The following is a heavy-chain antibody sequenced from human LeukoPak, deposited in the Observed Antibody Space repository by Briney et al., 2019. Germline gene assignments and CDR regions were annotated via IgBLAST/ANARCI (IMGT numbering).Heavy chain of an antibody. CDR2: IYYSGST. D-gene: IGHD2-2*01. Sequence: SETLSLTCAVSGGSIRNSSFYWGWIRQPPGKGLEWIASIYYSGSTYYNPSLKSRVTISVDTSKNQFSLKLSSVTAADTAVYYCASFYCSSTSCYVVGPWGQGTLVTVSS. J-gene: IGHJ5*02. CDR3: ASFYCSSTSCYVVGP. CDR1: GGSIRNSSFY. V-gene: IGHV4-39*01.